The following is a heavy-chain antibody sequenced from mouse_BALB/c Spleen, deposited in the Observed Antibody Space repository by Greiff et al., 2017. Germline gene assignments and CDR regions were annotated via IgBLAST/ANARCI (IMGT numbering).Heavy chain of an antibody. CDR1: GFTFSDYY. V-gene: IGHV5-4*02. Sequence: DVHLVESGGGLVKPGGSLKLSCAASGFTFSDYYMYWVRQTPEKRLEWVATISDGGSYTYYPDSVKGRFTISRDNAKNNLYLQMSSLKSEDTAMYYCARARGYDSLYYYAMDYWGQGTSVTVSS. CDR3: ARARGYDSLYYYAMDY. J-gene: IGHJ4*01. CDR2: ISDGGSYT. D-gene: IGHD2-4*01.